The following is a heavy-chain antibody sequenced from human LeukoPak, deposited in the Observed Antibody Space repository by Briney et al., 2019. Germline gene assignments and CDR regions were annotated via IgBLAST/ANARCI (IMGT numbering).Heavy chain of an antibody. V-gene: IGHV1-2*02. CDR3: ARAGGRSWFDP. CDR2: IKPNSGGS. J-gene: IGHJ5*02. Sequence: ASVKVSCKASGYTFTDYYIHWVRQAPGQGLEWMGWIKPNSGGSSYAQKFQGRVTMTTDTSMSTAYMELSRLTSDDTAVYYCARAGGRSWFDPWGQGTLVTVSS. CDR1: GYTFTDYY.